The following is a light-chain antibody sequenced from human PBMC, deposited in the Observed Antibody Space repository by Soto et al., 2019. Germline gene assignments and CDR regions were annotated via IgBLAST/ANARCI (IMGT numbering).Light chain of an antibody. CDR2: GAS. V-gene: IGKV3-15*01. CDR3: QQYNDWPPYT. J-gene: IGKJ2*01. CDR1: QSVSSN. Sequence: EIVMTQSPATLSVSPGDRATLSCRASQSVSSNLAWYQQKPGQAPRLLIYGASTRATGIPARFSGSGSGTDFTLTISSLQSEDFAVCYCQQYNDWPPYTFGQGTNLEIK.